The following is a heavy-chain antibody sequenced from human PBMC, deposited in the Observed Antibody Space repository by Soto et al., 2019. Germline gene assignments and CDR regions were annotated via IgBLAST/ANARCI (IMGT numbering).Heavy chain of an antibody. J-gene: IGHJ4*02. CDR2: ISSSGSTI. CDR3: ARDLRVSRSPRSFDY. V-gene: IGHV3-48*03. Sequence: GGSLRLSCAASGFTFSSYEMNWVRQAPGKGLEWVSYISSSGSTIYYADSVKGRFTISRDNAKNSLYLQMNSLRAEDTAVYYCARDLRVSRSPRSFDYWGQGTLVTVSS. CDR1: GFTFSSYE. D-gene: IGHD1-26*01.